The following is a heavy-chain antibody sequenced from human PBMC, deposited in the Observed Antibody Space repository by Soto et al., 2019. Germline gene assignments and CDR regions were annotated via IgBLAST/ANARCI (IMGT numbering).Heavy chain of an antibody. D-gene: IGHD2-15*01. J-gene: IGHJ6*02. V-gene: IGHV1-46*01. CDR1: GYTFTSYY. Sequence: ASVKVSCKXSGYTFTSYYMHWVRQAPGQGLEWMGIINPSGGSTSYAQKFQGRVTMTRDTSTSTVYMELSSLRSEDTAVYYCARDLIVVVAAGDYYYGMDVWGQGTTVTVSS. CDR2: INPSGGST. CDR3: ARDLIVVVAAGDYYYGMDV.